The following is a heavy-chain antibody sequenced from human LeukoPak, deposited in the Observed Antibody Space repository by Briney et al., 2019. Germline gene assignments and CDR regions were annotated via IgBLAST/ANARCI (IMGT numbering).Heavy chain of an antibody. CDR1: GFTFSSYW. Sequence: GGSLRLSCAASGFTFSSYWMHWVRQAPGEGLVWVSRINSDGSSTSYADSVKGRFTISRDNAKNTLYLQMNTLRVEDTAVYYCATGQGHGMDVWGQGTTVTVSS. J-gene: IGHJ6*02. CDR3: ATGQGHGMDV. V-gene: IGHV3-74*01. CDR2: INSDGSST. D-gene: IGHD1-14*01.